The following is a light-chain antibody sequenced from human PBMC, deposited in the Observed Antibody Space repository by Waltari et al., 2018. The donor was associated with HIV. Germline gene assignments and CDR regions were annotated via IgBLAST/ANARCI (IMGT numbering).Light chain of an antibody. Sequence: QSVLTQPPSVSASPWQRVPISSSGITPTLGACSDVHRYQHLPGTAPKLRIYGKTNRPSGVSDRFSGSKSGTSASLAITGLQAEDEADYYCQSYDSRQSGFWVFGGGTTLTVL. J-gene: IGLJ3*02. CDR3: QSYDSRQSGFWV. CDR1: TPTLGACSD. CDR2: GKT. V-gene: IGLV1-40*01.